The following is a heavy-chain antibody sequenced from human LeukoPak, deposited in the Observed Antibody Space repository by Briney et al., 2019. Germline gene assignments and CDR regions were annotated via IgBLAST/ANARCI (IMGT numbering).Heavy chain of an antibody. V-gene: IGHV1-18*04. CDR1: GYSFTAYY. Sequence: GASVKVSCKASGYSFTAYYMHWVRQAPGQGLEWMGCISADNGDTNYAQNLQGRVTMTTDTSTSTAYMELRSLRSDDSAVYDCARTEIAVAGTGGDYYYYYGMDVWGQGTTVTVSS. CDR2: ISADNGDT. J-gene: IGHJ6*02. CDR3: ARTEIAVAGTGGDYYYYYGMDV. D-gene: IGHD6-13*01.